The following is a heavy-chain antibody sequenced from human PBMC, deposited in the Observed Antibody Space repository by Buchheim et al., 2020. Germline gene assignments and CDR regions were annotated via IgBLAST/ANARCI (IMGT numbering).Heavy chain of an antibody. CDR1: GGSINNSTYY. CDR3: ARQAGYSGSYYGYFDL. J-gene: IGHJ4*02. Sequence: QLQLQKSGPGLVKPSETLSLTCTVSGGSINNSTYYWGWIRQPPGMGLEWVGSIYYSGNTYYSPSLKSRVGISVDSSKNQFSLKLSAVTAADTALYYCARQAGYSGSYYGYFDLWGQGTL. D-gene: IGHD1-26*01. CDR2: IYYSGNT. V-gene: IGHV4-39*01.